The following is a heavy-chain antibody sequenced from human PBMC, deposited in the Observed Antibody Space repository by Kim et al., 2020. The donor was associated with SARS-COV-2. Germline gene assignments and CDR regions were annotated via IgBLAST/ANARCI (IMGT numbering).Heavy chain of an antibody. V-gene: IGHV4-31*03. CDR1: GGSISSGGYY. J-gene: IGHJ4*02. CDR2: IYYSGST. CDR3: ARGGVPEYSSSWMTPFDY. D-gene: IGHD6-13*01. Sequence: SETLSLTCTVSGGSISSGGYYWSWIRQHPGKGLEWIGYIYYSGSTYYNPSLKSRVTISVDTSKNQFSLKLSSVTAADTAVYYCARGGVPEYSSSWMTPFDYWGQGTLVTVSS.